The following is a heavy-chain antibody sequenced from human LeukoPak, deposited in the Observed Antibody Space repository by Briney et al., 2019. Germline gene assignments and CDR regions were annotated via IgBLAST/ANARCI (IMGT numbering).Heavy chain of an antibody. Sequence: GGSLRLSCAASGFTFDDYAMHWVRQAPGKGLEWVSGISWNSGSIGYADSVKGRFTISRDNAKNSLYLQMNSLRAEDTAVYYCARRSDLYSSGWYGNYYYGMDVWGQGTTVTVSS. CDR3: ARRSDLYSSGWYGNYYYGMDV. CDR1: GFTFDDYA. V-gene: IGHV3-9*01. J-gene: IGHJ6*02. CDR2: ISWNSGSI. D-gene: IGHD6-19*01.